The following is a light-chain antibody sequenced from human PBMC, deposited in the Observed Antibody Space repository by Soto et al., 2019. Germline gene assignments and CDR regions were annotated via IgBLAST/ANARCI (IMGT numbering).Light chain of an antibody. J-gene: IGKJ1*01. CDR1: QSISSW. CDR3: QQYKSYWT. Sequence: DIQMTQSPSTLSASVGDRVTITCRASQSISSWLAWYQQKPGKAPKLLIYDASGLESGVPSRFSGSGSGTEFTLTISSLQPGDFATYYCQQYKSYWTFGQGTKVDIK. CDR2: DAS. V-gene: IGKV1-5*01.